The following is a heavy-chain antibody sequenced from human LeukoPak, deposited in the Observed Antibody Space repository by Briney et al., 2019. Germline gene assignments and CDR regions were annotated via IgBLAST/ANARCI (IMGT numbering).Heavy chain of an antibody. Sequence: SETLSLTCAVYGGSFSGYYWSWIRQPPGKGLEWIGEINHSGSTNYNPSLKSRVTISVDTSKSQFSLKLSSVTAADTAVYYCARAPWIQLWFSGIYGMDVWGQGTTVTVSS. CDR1: GGSFSGYY. CDR2: INHSGST. J-gene: IGHJ6*02. V-gene: IGHV4-34*01. D-gene: IGHD5-18*01. CDR3: ARAPWIQLWFSGIYGMDV.